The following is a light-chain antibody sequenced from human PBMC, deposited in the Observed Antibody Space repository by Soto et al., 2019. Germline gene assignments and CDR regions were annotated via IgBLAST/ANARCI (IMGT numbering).Light chain of an antibody. V-gene: IGLV2-11*01. CDR3: CSYGGYYNYV. CDR2: DVS. J-gene: IGLJ1*01. CDR1: STDVGGYNY. Sequence: QSALTQPRSVSGSPGQSVTISCTGTSTDVGGYNYVSWYQQHPGKAPKVMIYDVSKRPSGVPDRFSGSKSGNTASLTISGLQDEDEADYYCCSYGGYYNYVFGTGTKVTVL.